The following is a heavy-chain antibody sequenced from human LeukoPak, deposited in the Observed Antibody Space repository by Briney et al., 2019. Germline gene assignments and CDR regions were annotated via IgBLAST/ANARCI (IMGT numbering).Heavy chain of an antibody. CDR3: ARDRGYNYGGGYFDY. V-gene: IGHV3-33*08. D-gene: IGHD5-18*01. CDR2: IWFDVSNK. CDR1: GFTFSSYG. Sequence: GGSLRLSCAVSGFTFSSYGMHWVRQAPGKGLEWVAVIWFDVSNKYYADSVKGRFTISRDNSKNTLYLQMNSLRAEDTAVYYCARDRGYNYGGGYFDYWGQGTLVTVSS. J-gene: IGHJ4*02.